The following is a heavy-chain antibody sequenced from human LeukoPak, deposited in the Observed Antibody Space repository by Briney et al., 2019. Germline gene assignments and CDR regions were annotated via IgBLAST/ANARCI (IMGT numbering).Heavy chain of an antibody. Sequence: SETLSLTCTVSGDSFNSGAYYWSWLRQPAGKEPEWLGRIYPLETTNYNPSLKSRVPISVDTSKNQFSLKLSSVTAADTAVYYCAREIVAGLGVSFDIWGQGTMVTVSS. CDR3: AREIVAGLGVSFDI. CDR1: GDSFNSGAYY. D-gene: IGHD6-19*01. V-gene: IGHV4-61*02. J-gene: IGHJ3*02. CDR2: IYPLETT.